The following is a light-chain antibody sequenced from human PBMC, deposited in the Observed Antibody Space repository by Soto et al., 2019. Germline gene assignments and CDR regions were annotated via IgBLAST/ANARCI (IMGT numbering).Light chain of an antibody. CDR3: QQYNNWPWT. V-gene: IGKV3-15*01. J-gene: IGKJ1*01. Sequence: EIVMTQSPATLSVSPGGRATLSCRASQGISGTLAWYQQKPGQAPRLLIYGASTRATSFPARFSGSGSGTDFTLTISSLQSEDFAVYYCQQYNNWPWTFGQGTKVDIK. CDR2: GAS. CDR1: QGISGT.